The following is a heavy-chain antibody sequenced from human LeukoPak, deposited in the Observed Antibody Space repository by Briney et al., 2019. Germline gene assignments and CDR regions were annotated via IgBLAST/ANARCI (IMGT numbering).Heavy chain of an antibody. CDR2: ISGSGGST. D-gene: IGHD3-9*01. J-gene: IGHJ4*02. Sequence: GGSLRLSCAASGFTFSSYAISWVRQAPGKGLEWVSAISGSGGSTYYADSVKGRLTISRDNSKNTLYLQMNTLRAEDTAVYYCARLTGSYYFDYWGQGALVTVSS. CDR3: ARLTGSYYFDY. CDR1: GFTFSSYA. V-gene: IGHV3-23*01.